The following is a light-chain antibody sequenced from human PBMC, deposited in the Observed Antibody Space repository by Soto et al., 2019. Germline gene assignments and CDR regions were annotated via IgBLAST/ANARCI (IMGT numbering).Light chain of an antibody. Sequence: QSALTQPRSVSGSPGQSVTISCTGTSSDVGGYDYVSWYQQHPGKAPKLMISDVSKRPSGVPDRFSGSKSGNTASLTISGLQAEDEADYYCSSYAGSYTHVVFGGGTKLTVL. CDR3: SSYAGSYTHVV. J-gene: IGLJ2*01. V-gene: IGLV2-11*01. CDR2: DVS. CDR1: SSDVGGYDY.